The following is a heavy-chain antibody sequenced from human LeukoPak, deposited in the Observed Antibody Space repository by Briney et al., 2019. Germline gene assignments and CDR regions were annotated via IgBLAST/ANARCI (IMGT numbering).Heavy chain of an antibody. J-gene: IGHJ5*02. CDR2: IYYSGST. V-gene: IGHV4-30-4*01. Sequence: SETLSLTCTVSGGSISSGDYYWSWIRQPPGKGLEWIGYIYYSGSTYYNPSLKSRVTISVDTSKNQFSLRLSSVTAADTAVYYCARVPPYGDSWFDPWGQGTLVTVSS. CDR3: ARVPPYGDSWFDP. CDR1: GGSISSGDYY. D-gene: IGHD4-17*01.